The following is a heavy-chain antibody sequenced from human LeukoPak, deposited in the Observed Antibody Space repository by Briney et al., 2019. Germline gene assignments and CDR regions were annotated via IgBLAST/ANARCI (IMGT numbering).Heavy chain of an antibody. CDR3: ARPNYYDSSGYDY. Sequence: ASVKVSCKASGGTFSSYAICWVRQAPGQGLEWMGIINPSGGSTSYAQKFQGRVTMTRDTSTSTVYMELSSLRSEDTAVYYCARPNYYDSSGYDYWGQGTLVTVSS. CDR1: GGTFSSYA. V-gene: IGHV1-46*01. CDR2: INPSGGST. D-gene: IGHD3-22*01. J-gene: IGHJ4*02.